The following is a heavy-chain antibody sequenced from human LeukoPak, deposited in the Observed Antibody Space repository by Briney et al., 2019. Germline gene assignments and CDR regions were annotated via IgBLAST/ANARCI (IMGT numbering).Heavy chain of an antibody. Sequence: KASETLSLTCTVSGGSISSGDYYWRWIRQPPGRGLEWIAYMYYSGGTYYNPSLKSRVTMAADTPKNQLSLKLSSVTAADTAVYYCARPYYYDSRIDPWGQGILVTVSS. J-gene: IGHJ5*02. CDR3: ARPYYYDSRIDP. V-gene: IGHV4-30-4*01. CDR1: GGSISSGDYY. CDR2: MYYSGGT. D-gene: IGHD3-22*01.